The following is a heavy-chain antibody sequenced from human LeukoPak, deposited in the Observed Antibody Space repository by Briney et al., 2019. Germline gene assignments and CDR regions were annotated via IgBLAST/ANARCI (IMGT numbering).Heavy chain of an antibody. D-gene: IGHD3-10*01. CDR2: IYYSGST. J-gene: IGHJ4*02. V-gene: IGHV4-39*07. CDR3: ARVRTELLWFGVSDY. Sequence: PGGSLRLSCAASGFTFSSYWMSWVRQPPGKGLEWIGSIYYSGSTYYNPSLKGRVTISVDTSKNQFSLKLSSVTAADTAVYYCARVRTELLWFGVSDYWGQGTLVTVSS. CDR1: GFTFSSYW.